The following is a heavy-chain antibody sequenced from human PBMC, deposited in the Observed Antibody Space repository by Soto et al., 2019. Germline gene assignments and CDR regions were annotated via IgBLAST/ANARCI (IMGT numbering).Heavy chain of an antibody. CDR3: ARSRIAAAGTKVSGMDV. Sequence: SGPTLVNPTETPTLTCTVSGFSLSNARMGVSWIRQPPGKALEWLAHIFSNDEKSYSTSLKSRLTISKDTSKSQVVLTMTNMDPVDTATYYCARSRIAAAGTKVSGMDVWGQGTTVTVSS. D-gene: IGHD6-13*01. CDR1: GFSLSNARMG. CDR2: IFSNDEK. J-gene: IGHJ6*02. V-gene: IGHV2-26*01.